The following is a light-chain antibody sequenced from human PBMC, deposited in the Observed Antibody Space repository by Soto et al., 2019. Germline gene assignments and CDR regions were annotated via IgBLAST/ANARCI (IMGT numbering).Light chain of an antibody. J-gene: IGKJ1*01. CDR1: EDINLF. CDR2: AAS. Sequence: IQLTQSPSSLSASVGDTVTIICRASEDINLFLNWYQQQPGRAPQVLIYAASRLQRGVPSRFSASGSETYFTLTISSLQPEDFATYYCQQSFTTPRTFGQGTKV. V-gene: IGKV1-39*01. CDR3: QQSFTTPRT.